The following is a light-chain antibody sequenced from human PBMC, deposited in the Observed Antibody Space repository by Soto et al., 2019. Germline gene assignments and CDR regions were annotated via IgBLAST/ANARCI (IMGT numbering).Light chain of an antibody. Sequence: EIVLTQSPGTLSLSPGERATLSCRASQSVSNNYLAWYQQKPGQAPRLLIYGASNRATGIPDRFSGSGSGTDFLLTISGLEPADSGTYLCHQHGGTPETFGLGTKVDIK. J-gene: IGKJ1*01. CDR2: GAS. CDR3: HQHGGTPET. CDR1: QSVSNNY. V-gene: IGKV3-20*01.